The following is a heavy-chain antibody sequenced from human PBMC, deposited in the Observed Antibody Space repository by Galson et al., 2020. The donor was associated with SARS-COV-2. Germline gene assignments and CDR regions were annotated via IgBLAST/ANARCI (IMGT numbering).Heavy chain of an antibody. D-gene: IGHD3-10*01. Sequence: KISCKASGGTFSSYAISWVRQAPGQGLEWMGGIIPILGIANYAQKFQGRVTITADKSTSTAYMELSSLRSEDTAVYYCASGVLLWFGELFRYYYYMDVWGKGTTVTVSS. CDR2: IIPILGIA. CDR1: GGTFSSYA. CDR3: ASGVLLWFGELFRYYYYMDV. J-gene: IGHJ6*03. V-gene: IGHV1-69*10.